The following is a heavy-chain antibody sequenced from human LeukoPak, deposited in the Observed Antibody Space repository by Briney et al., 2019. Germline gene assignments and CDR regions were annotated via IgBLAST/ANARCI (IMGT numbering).Heavy chain of an antibody. CDR3: ARRYYDILTGSYGFDY. V-gene: IGHV4-39*01. CDR1: GGSLSSSSYY. D-gene: IGHD3-9*01. J-gene: IGHJ4*02. Sequence: SETLSLTCTVSGGSLSSSSYYWGWVRQPPGRGLEWIGSIYYSGSTYYNPSLKSRVTISVNTSKNQFSLKLSSVTAADTAVYYCARRYYDILTGSYGFDYWGQGTLVTVSS. CDR2: IYYSGST.